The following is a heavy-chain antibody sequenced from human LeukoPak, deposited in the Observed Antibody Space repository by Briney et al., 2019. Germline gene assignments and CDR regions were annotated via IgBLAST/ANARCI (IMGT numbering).Heavy chain of an antibody. D-gene: IGHD1/OR15-1a*01. CDR1: GGSISTYY. Sequence: PSGTLSLTCTVSGGSISTYYWSWIRQPPGKGLEWIGYISYSGSTNYNPSLKSRVTISLDTSKNQFALKLSSVTAADTAVYYCARSIIGTRSKFDYWGQGTLVTVSS. CDR3: ARSIIGTRSKFDY. V-gene: IGHV4-59*08. J-gene: IGHJ4*02. CDR2: ISYSGST.